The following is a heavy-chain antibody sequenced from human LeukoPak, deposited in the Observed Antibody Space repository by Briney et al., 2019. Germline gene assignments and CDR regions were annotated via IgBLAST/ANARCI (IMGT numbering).Heavy chain of an antibody. V-gene: IGHV1-2*02. Sequence: GASVTVSCKASGYIFSDYYMHWVRQAPGQGLEWMGWIKPDSGGTNYEQKFQGRVIMTLDTSISTAYMELTRLTSDDTAVYYCSRGSAMVTTCRGGNWFDPWGQGTLVTASS. D-gene: IGHD5-18*01. J-gene: IGHJ5*02. CDR3: SRGSAMVTTCRGGNWFDP. CDR2: IKPDSGGT. CDR1: GYIFSDYY.